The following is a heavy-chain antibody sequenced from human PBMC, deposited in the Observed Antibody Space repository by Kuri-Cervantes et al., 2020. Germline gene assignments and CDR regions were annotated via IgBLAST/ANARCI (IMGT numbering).Heavy chain of an antibody. CDR2: ISYDGSNK. CDR1: GFTFGTYA. CDR3: AKGVKSGVWSSDYGDY. Sequence: GGSLRLSCAASGFTFGTYAMHWVRQAPGKGLQWVAVISYDGSNKYYADSVKGRFTISRDNSKNTLYLQMNSLRAEDTAVYYCAKGVKSGVWSSDYGDYWGQGTLVTVSS. V-gene: IGHV3-30-3*01. D-gene: IGHD2-8*02. J-gene: IGHJ4*02.